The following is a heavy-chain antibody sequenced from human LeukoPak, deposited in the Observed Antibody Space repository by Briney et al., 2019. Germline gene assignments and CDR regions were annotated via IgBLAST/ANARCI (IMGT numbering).Heavy chain of an antibody. CDR2: IRGDGSIK. CDR3: AKDLGTRSVHDALDI. Sequence: PGGSLRLSCAASGFAFRNYGVHWVRQAPGKGLEWVTFIRGDGSIKSYADSVKGRFTISRDNSKNTMYLQMDSLRAEDTAIYYCAKDLGTRSVHDALDIWGQGTMVTVSS. CDR1: GFAFRNYG. D-gene: IGHD1-1*01. J-gene: IGHJ3*02. V-gene: IGHV3-30*02.